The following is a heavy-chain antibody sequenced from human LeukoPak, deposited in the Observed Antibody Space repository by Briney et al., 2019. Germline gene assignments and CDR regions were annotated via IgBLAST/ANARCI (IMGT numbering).Heavy chain of an antibody. V-gene: IGHV3-53*01. J-gene: IGHJ4*02. CDR3: ARADGTGGPYDY. Sequence: PGGSLRLSCAVSGFTASSNYMSWGRPAPGKELGWGAVIYSGGSTYHADSVKGRFTISRDYSKNTLFLQMNSLRAEDTAIYYCARADGTGGPYDYWGQGTLVTVSS. CDR2: IYSGGST. D-gene: IGHD3/OR15-3a*01. CDR1: GFTASSNY.